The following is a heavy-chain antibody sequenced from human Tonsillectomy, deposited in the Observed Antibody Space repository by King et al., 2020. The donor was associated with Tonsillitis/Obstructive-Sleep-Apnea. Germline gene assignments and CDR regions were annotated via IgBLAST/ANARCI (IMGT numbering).Heavy chain of an antibody. V-gene: IGHV5-51*01. CDR3: ARRGIYSGYDDYFHYMDV. Sequence: VQLVQSGAEVKKAGESLKISCKGSGYSFTKYWIGWVRQMPGKGLEWMGIIYPGDSDTRYSPSFQGQVTISADKSISTAYLQWSSLKASDTAMYYCARRGIYSGYDDYFHYMDVWGKGTTVTVSS. CDR1: GYSFTKYW. D-gene: IGHD5-12*01. CDR2: IYPGDSDT. J-gene: IGHJ6*03.